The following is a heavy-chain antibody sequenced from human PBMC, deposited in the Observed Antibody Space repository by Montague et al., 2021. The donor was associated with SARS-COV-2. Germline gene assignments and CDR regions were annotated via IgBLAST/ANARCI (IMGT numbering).Heavy chain of an antibody. D-gene: IGHD2-2*01. V-gene: IGHV6-1*01. CDR1: GDSVSSNIAT. J-gene: IGHJ4*02. Sequence: CAISGDSVSSNIATWNWIRQSPSRGLERLGRTYYRSKWYNDYAESVKSRITIDPDTSKHQFSLHLNSVTPEDTAVYYCARIPGGREYYFDFWGQGTLVTVSS. CDR2: TYYRSKWYN. CDR3: ARIPGGREYYFDF.